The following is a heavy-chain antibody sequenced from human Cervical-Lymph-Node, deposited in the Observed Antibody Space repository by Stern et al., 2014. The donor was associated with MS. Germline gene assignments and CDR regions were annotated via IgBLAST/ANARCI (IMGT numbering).Heavy chain of an antibody. J-gene: IGHJ5*02. CDR3: ARRTNGAAGHLDP. V-gene: IGHV4-31*03. CDR2: IYYRGST. D-gene: IGHD6-13*01. CDR1: GGSISSGGDY. Sequence: EQLVESGPGLVKSSQTLSLTCTVSGGSISSGGDYWSWIRQHPGKGLEWIGYIYYRGSTYYNPSLKSRVNISVDTSKNQFSLKLNSVTAADTAVYFCARRTNGAAGHLDPWGQGTLVTVSS.